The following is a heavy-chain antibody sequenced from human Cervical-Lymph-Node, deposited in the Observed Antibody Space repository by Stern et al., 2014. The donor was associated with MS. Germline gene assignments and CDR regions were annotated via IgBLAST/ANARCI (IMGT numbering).Heavy chain of an antibody. CDR2: SGTDGGT. V-gene: IGHV3-23*04. D-gene: IGHD1-1*01. CDR3: GKDLHYWSADS. Sequence: VQLGQSGGGLVQPGGSLRLSCAGSGFTFSNFAMTWIRQAPGKGLEWVSGSGTDGGTHYAESVKGRFSISRDNSRSTLYLQMEGLRAEDTAVYYCGKDLHYWSADSWGQGTLVTVSS. J-gene: IGHJ4*02. CDR1: GFTFSNFA.